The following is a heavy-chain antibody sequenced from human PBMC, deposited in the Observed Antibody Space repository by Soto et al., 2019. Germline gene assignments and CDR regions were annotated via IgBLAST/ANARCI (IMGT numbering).Heavy chain of an antibody. Sequence: LSLTCTVSGGSISSSSYYWGWIRQPPGKGLEWIGSIYYSGSTYYNPSLKSRVTISVDTSKNQFSLKLSSVTAADTAVYYCARRRSSGVFFDYWGQGTLVTVSS. D-gene: IGHD6-19*01. CDR2: IYYSGST. CDR1: GGSISSSSYY. J-gene: IGHJ4*02. CDR3: ARRRSSGVFFDY. V-gene: IGHV4-39*01.